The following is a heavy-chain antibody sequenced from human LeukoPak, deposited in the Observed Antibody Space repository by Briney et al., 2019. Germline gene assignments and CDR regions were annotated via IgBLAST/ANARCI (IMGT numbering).Heavy chain of an antibody. V-gene: IGHV4-4*02. J-gene: IGHJ4*02. CDR3: ARVNINNWHSCDY. Sequence: SSETLSLTRAVSGGSISSNNWWGWVRQPPGKGLEWIGEIYHSGSPNYNPSLKSRVTISVDKSRNHFSLNLSSVTAAVTAVYYCARVNINNWHSCDYWGQGTLVTVSS. D-gene: IGHD1-1*01. CDR1: GGSISSNNW. CDR2: IYHSGSP.